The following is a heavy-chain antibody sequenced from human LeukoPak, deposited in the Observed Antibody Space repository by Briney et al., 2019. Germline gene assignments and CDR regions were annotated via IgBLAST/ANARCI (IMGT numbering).Heavy chain of an antibody. D-gene: IGHD3-3*01. Sequence: PSETLSLTCTVSGGSISSYYWSWIRQPPGKGLEWIGYIYYSGSTNYNPSLKSRVTISVDTSKHQFSLKLSSVTAADTAVYYCARLETYYDFWSGYYGVGSYGMDVWGQGTTVTVSS. CDR3: ARLETYYDFWSGYYGVGSYGMDV. V-gene: IGHV4-59*08. CDR2: IYYSGST. J-gene: IGHJ6*02. CDR1: GGSISSYY.